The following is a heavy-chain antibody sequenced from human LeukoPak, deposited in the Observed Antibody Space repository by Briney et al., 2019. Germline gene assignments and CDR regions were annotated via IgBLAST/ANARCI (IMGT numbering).Heavy chain of an antibody. CDR2: IYYSGST. CDR3: ARGGKEQLVDTLPHFDY. CDR1: GGSISSGGYY. V-gene: IGHV4-31*03. Sequence: PSQTLSLTCTVSGGSISSGGYYWSWSRQPPGRGLEWIEYIYYSGSTYYNPPLKSRVTISVDTSKNQFSLKLSSVTAADTAVYYCARGGKEQLVDTLPHFDYWGQGTLVTVSS. J-gene: IGHJ4*02. D-gene: IGHD6-6*01.